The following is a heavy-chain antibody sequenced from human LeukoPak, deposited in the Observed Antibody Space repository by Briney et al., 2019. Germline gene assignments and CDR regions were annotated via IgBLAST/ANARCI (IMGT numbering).Heavy chain of an antibody. D-gene: IGHD3-10*01. J-gene: IGHJ6*03. Sequence: EASVKVSCKASGGTFSSYAISWVRQAPGQGLEWMGGIIPIFGTANYAQKFQGRVTITADESTSTAYMELSSLRSEDTAVYYCARGPSGSTYYYYYMDVWGKGTTVTVSS. CDR2: IIPIFGTA. CDR3: ARGPSGSTYYYYYMDV. CDR1: GGTFSSYA. V-gene: IGHV1-69*13.